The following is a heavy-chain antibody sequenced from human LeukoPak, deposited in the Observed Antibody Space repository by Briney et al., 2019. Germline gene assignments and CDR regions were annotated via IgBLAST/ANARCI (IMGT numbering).Heavy chain of an antibody. CDR2: IYYSGST. Sequence: KASETLSLTCTVSGGSISSSSYYWGWIRQPPGKGLEWIGSIYYSGSTYYNPSLKSRVTISVDTSKNQFSLKLSSVTAADTAVYYCERGLNWNYSFFQHWGQGTLVTVSS. J-gene: IGHJ1*01. CDR1: GGSISSSSYY. CDR3: ERGLNWNYSFFQH. V-gene: IGHV4-39*07. D-gene: IGHD1-7*01.